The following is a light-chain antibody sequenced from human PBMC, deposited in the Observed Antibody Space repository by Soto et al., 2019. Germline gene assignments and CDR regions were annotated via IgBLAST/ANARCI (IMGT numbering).Light chain of an antibody. CDR3: SSYTSSGTYV. J-gene: IGLJ1*01. Sequence: QSALTQPASVSGSPGQSITISCTGTSSDVGSYNFVSWYQQHPGKAPKLMIYEVTNRPSGVSNRFSGSKSANTASLTISGLQAEDEADYYCSSYTSSGTYVFATGTKLTVL. CDR2: EVT. CDR1: SSDVGSYNF. V-gene: IGLV2-14*01.